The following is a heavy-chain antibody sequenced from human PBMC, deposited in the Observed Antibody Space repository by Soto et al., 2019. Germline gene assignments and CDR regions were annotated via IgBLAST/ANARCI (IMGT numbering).Heavy chain of an antibody. CDR2: IIPIFGTA. D-gene: IGHD3-9*01. J-gene: IGHJ3*02. Sequence: VQLVQSGAEVKKPGSSVKVSCKASGGTFSSYAISWVRQAPGQGLEWMGGIIPIFGTANYAQKFQGRVTITADESTSTAYMELSSLRSEDTAVYYCARQNYDILTGYPIYDAFDIWGQGTMVTVSS. CDR1: GGTFSSYA. CDR3: ARQNYDILTGYPIYDAFDI. V-gene: IGHV1-69*12.